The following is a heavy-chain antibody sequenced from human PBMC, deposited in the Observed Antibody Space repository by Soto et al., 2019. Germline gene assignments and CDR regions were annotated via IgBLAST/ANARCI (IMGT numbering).Heavy chain of an antibody. CDR3: TTDLRDYGDSYYFDY. D-gene: IGHD4-17*01. CDR2: IKSKTDGGTT. Sequence: GGSLRLSCAASGFTFSNAWMSWVRQAPGKGLEWVGRIKSKTDGGTTDYTAPVKGRFTIVREDSKNTLYLQMNSLKTEDTAVYYCTTDLRDYGDSYYFDYWGQGTLVTVSS. V-gene: IGHV3-15*01. CDR1: GFTFSNAW. J-gene: IGHJ4*02.